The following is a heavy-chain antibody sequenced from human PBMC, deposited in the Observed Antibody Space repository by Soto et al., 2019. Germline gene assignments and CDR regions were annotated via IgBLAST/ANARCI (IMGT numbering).Heavy chain of an antibody. V-gene: IGHV5-51*03. CDR3: ARLRGSAAGRGVSWWPYNWFDP. D-gene: IGHD6-13*01. J-gene: IGHJ5*02. CDR1: GYSFTSYW. CDR2: IYPGDSDT. Sequence: EVQLVQSGAEVKKPGESLKISCKGSGYSFTSYWIGWVRQMPGKGLEWMGIIYPGDSDTRYSPSFQGQVTISADKSISTAYLQWSSLKASDTAMYYCARLRGSAAGRGVSWWPYNWFDPWGQGTLVTVSS.